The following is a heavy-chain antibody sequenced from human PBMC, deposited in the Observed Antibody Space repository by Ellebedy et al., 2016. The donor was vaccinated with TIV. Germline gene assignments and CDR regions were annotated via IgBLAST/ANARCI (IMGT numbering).Heavy chain of an antibody. CDR2: IKQDGSEK. CDR1: GFTFSNYW. Sequence: GGSLRLSCAASGFTFSNYWMSWVRQAPGKGLEWVANIKQDGSEKYYVDSVKGRFSISRDNSKNSLYVQMNSLRDEDTAVYYCARDSLDEGFGERHFDYWGQGTLVTVSS. V-gene: IGHV3-7*01. D-gene: IGHD3-10*01. J-gene: IGHJ4*02. CDR3: ARDSLDEGFGERHFDY.